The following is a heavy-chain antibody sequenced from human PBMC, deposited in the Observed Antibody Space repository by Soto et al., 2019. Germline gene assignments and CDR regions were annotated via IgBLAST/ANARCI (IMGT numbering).Heavy chain of an antibody. J-gene: IGHJ4*02. Sequence: SETLSLTCTVSGGSISSGSYYWGWIRQPPGKGLEWIGTIYYTGSTYYNPSLKSRVTISVDTSKNQFSLKLSSVTAADTAVYFCTRRLRFLETVDYWGQGTLVTVSS. CDR3: TRRLRFLETVDY. V-gene: IGHV4-39*01. CDR1: GGSISSGSYY. CDR2: IYYTGST. D-gene: IGHD1-1*01.